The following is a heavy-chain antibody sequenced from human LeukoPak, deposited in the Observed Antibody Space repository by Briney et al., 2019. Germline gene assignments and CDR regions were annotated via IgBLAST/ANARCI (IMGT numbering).Heavy chain of an antibody. CDR3: ARDPFFDY. V-gene: IGHV3-53*01. J-gene: IGHJ4*02. Sequence: GGSLRLSCAASGFTVSSNYMSWVRQAPGKGLEWVSVIYSGGSTYYADSVKGRFTISRDNAKNSLYLQMNSLRAEDTAVYYCARDPFFDYWGQGTLVTVSS. CDR1: GFTVSSNY. CDR2: IYSGGST.